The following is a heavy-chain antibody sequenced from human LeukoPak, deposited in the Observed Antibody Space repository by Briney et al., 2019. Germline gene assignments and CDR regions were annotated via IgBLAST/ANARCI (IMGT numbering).Heavy chain of an antibody. V-gene: IGHV3-48*03. CDR3: ARDRDPGYYDTNGYRRINAFDI. Sequence: GGSLRLSCAASGFTFSSYEMNWVRQAPGKGLEWFSYISSSGSTKYYAASVKGRFTLSRDNAKNSLYLQMNSLRAEDTAVYYCARDRDPGYYDTNGYRRINAFDILGQGTMVTVSS. J-gene: IGHJ3*02. D-gene: IGHD3-22*01. CDR1: GFTFSSYE. CDR2: ISSSGSTK.